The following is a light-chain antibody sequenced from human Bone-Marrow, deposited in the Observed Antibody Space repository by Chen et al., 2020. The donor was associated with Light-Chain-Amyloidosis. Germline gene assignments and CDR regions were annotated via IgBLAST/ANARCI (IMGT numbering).Light chain of an antibody. J-gene: IGKJ1*01. V-gene: IGKV3-15*01. CDR2: GAS. CDR3: QQYNNWPPWT. CDR1: QSVSRN. Sequence: VMTQSPDSLAVSMGESATLSCRASQSVSRNLAWYQQKPGQAPRLLIYGASTRATGIPARFSGSGSGTEFTLTISSLQSEDFAVYYFQQYNNWPPWTFGQGTKVEIK.